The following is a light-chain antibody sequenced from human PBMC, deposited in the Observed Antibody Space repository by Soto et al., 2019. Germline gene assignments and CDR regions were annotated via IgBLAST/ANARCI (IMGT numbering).Light chain of an antibody. CDR2: DVT. Sequence: QSVLTQPRSVSGSPGQSVTISCTGTSSDVGGYNYVSWYQQHPDKAPKLMICDVTKRPSGVPDRFSGSKSGNTASLTISGLQAEDEADYFCCSYAGSYAGVFGGGTKLTVL. CDR1: SSDVGGYNY. CDR3: CSYAGSYAGV. V-gene: IGLV2-11*01. J-gene: IGLJ3*02.